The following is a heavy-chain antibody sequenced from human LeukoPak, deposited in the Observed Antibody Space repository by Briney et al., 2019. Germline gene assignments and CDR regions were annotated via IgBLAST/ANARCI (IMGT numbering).Heavy chain of an antibody. Sequence: SETLSLTCTVSGGSLSSRSHYWGWIRQPPGQGLEWIGSLFNSGNTYYNPSLKSRVTISVDTSKNEFSLKLSSVTAADTAVYYCVRWTAGTTEDSWGQGTLVTVSS. CDR2: LFNSGNT. CDR1: GGSLSSRSHY. D-gene: IGHD1-1*01. CDR3: VRWTAGTTEDS. V-gene: IGHV4-39*01. J-gene: IGHJ4*02.